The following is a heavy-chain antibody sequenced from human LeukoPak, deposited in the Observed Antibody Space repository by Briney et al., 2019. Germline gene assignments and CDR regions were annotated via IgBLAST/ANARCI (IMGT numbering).Heavy chain of an antibody. D-gene: IGHD3-10*01. Sequence: PSETLSLTCAVYGGSFSGYYWSWIRQPPGKGLEWIGEINHSGSTNYNPSLKSRVTISVDTSKNQFSLKLSSVTAADTAVYYCARGRDYYGSGSYYPTLDPWGQGTLVTASS. CDR3: ARGRDYYGSGSYYPTLDP. V-gene: IGHV4-34*01. J-gene: IGHJ5*02. CDR2: INHSGST. CDR1: GGSFSGYY.